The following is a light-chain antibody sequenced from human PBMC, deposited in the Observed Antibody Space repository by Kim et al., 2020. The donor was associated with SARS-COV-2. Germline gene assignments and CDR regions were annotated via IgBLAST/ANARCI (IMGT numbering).Light chain of an antibody. Sequence: DIVLTQYPATLSLSPGERASLSCRASQSISSYLAWYQQKPGQAPRLLIYDASNRATGIPARFSGSGSGTDFTLTISSLEPEDFAVYYCQQRSNWPPVYTFGQGTKLEIK. CDR1: QSISSY. V-gene: IGKV3-11*01. J-gene: IGKJ2*01. CDR2: DAS. CDR3: QQRSNWPPVYT.